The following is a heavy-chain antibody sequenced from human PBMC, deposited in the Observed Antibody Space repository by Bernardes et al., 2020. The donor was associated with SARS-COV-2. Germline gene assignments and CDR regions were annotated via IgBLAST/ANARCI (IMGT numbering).Heavy chain of an antibody. J-gene: IGHJ6*02. Sequence: SETLSLTCTVSGGSISSYYWSWIRRRPGKGLEWIGYIYYSGSTNYNPSLKSRVTISVDTSKNQFSLKLSSVTAADTAVYYCARQRSNVVVPAATPYYYYYYGMDVWGQGTTVTVSS. CDR3: ARQRSNVVVPAATPYYYYYYGMDV. V-gene: IGHV4-59*08. CDR1: GGSISSYY. CDR2: IYYSGST. D-gene: IGHD2-2*02.